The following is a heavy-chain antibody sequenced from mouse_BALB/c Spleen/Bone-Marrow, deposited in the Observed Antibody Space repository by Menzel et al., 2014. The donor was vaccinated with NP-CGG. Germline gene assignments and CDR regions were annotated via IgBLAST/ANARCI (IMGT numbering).Heavy chain of an antibody. CDR3: AKNKDYDFAWFAY. CDR1: GFSLTPYG. Sequence: QVQLQQSGPGLVQPSQSLPITCTISGFSLTPYGVHWVRQSPGKGLECLGVIWRGGSTDYNPVFMSRLSITQDNSKSQVFFKMNSLQTNDTAIYYCAKNKDYDFAWFAYWGQGTLVTVSA. V-gene: IGHV2-5*01. D-gene: IGHD2-4*01. J-gene: IGHJ3*01. CDR2: IWRGGST.